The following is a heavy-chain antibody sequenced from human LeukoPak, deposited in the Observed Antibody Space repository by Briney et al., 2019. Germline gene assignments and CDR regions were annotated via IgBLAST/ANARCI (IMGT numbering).Heavy chain of an antibody. Sequence: PSETLSLTCAVYGGSFSGYYWSWIRQPPGKGLEWIGEINHSGNTNYNPSLKSRVTISVDTSKNQFSLKLSSVTAADTAVYYCARGSSTYYYDSSGSDFDYWGQGTLVTVSS. V-gene: IGHV4-34*01. CDR1: GGSFSGYY. CDR2: INHSGNT. D-gene: IGHD3-22*01. CDR3: ARGSSTYYYDSSGSDFDY. J-gene: IGHJ4*02.